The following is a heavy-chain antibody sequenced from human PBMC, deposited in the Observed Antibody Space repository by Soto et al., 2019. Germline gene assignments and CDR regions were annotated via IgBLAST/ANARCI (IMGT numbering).Heavy chain of an antibody. V-gene: IGHV3-74*01. J-gene: IGHJ6*02. CDR2: INGDESTT. D-gene: IGHD6-13*01. CDR1: GFTFSTYW. Sequence: WGALRRSCSASGFTFSTYWMHWVRQAPGEGLVWVSRINGDESTTNYADSVEGRFTISRDNAKNTLYLQMSSLRAEDTAVYYCARGVPRVYGMDVWGQGTTVTVSS. CDR3: ARGVPRVYGMDV.